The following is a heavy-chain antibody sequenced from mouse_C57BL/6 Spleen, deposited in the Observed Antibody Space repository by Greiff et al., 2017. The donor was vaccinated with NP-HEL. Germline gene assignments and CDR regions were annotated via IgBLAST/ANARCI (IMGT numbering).Heavy chain of an antibody. CDR1: GYTFTSYW. D-gene: IGHD1-1*01. CDR3: ARGYSYYYGSSYGYWYFDV. CDR2: IDPHSGGT. V-gene: IGHV1-72*01. Sequence: QVQLQQPGAELVKPGASVKLSCKASGYTFTSYWMHWVKQRPGRGLEWIGRIDPHSGGTKYNEKFKSKATLTVDKPSSTAYMQLSSLTSEDSAVYYCARGYSYYYGSSYGYWYFDVWGTGTTVTVSS. J-gene: IGHJ1*03.